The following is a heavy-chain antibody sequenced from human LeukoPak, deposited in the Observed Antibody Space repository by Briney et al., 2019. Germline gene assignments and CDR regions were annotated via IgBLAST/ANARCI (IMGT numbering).Heavy chain of an antibody. CDR3: ARGRLGTYNWFDP. D-gene: IGHD1/OR15-1a*01. CDR1: GYTFTGYY. CDR2: INPNSGGT. V-gene: IGHV1-2*02. J-gene: IGHJ5*02. Sequence: GASVTVSCKASGYTFTGYYMHWVRQAPGQGLEWMGWINPNSGGTNYAQKFQGRVTMTRDTSISTAYMELSRLRSDDTAVYYCARGRLGTYNWFDPWGQGTLVTVSS.